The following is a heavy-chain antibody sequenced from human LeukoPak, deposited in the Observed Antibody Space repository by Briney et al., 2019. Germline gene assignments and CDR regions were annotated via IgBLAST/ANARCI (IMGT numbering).Heavy chain of an antibody. Sequence: GGSLRLSCASSGFILSSFAMSWVRQAPGKGLEWVANIKQDGSEKYYVDSVKGRFTISRDNAKNSLYLQMNSLRAEDTAVYYCARDGYDILTGYYYFDYWDQGTLVTVSS. D-gene: IGHD3-9*01. CDR3: ARDGYDILTGYYYFDY. V-gene: IGHV3-7*01. CDR2: IKQDGSEK. J-gene: IGHJ4*02. CDR1: GFILSSFA.